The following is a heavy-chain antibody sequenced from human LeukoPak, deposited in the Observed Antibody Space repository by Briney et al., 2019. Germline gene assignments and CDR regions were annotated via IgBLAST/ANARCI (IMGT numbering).Heavy chain of an antibody. CDR3: VKEKLAYCGGDCFGEYFQD. CDR2: ISGSGGRT. V-gene: IGHV3-23*01. J-gene: IGHJ1*01. CDR1: GITFDSYA. D-gene: IGHD2-21*02. Sequence: GGSLRLSCAAAGITFDSYAMSWVRQAPGKGLEWISVISGSGGRTSYADSVKGRFIISRNNSKNMLHLQMHSLRAEDTAVYYCVKEKLAYCGGDCFGEYFQDWGQGTLVTVSS.